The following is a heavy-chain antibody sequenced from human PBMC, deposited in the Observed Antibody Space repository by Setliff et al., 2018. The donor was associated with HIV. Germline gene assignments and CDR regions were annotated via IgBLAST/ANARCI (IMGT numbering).Heavy chain of an antibody. CDR2: ISVYNDNT. CDR3: ARGPSPVDYFDY. Sequence: ASVKVSCKATGYTFSNFGISWVRQAPGQGLERMGWISVYNDNTKYAQKFRGRVTMTTDTSTSTAYMDLRSLRSDDTAVYYCARGPSPVDYFDYWGLGTLVTV. V-gene: IGHV1-18*01. CDR1: GYTFSNFG. J-gene: IGHJ4*02.